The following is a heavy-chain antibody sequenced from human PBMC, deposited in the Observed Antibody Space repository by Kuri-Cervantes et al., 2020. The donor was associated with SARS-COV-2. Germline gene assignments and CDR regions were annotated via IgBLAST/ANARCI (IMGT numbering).Heavy chain of an antibody. CDR3: ARHAVYGSSFWVDF. V-gene: IGHV4-34*01. CDR2: INHSGST. Sequence: SETLSLTCAVYGGSFSGYYWSWIRQPPGKGLEWIGEINHSGSTNYNPSVKRPVAMSVDTSKNQFSLRLTSVTAADTALYYCARHAVYGSSFWVDFWGQGALVTVSS. J-gene: IGHJ4*02. CDR1: GGSFSGYY. D-gene: IGHD6-6*01.